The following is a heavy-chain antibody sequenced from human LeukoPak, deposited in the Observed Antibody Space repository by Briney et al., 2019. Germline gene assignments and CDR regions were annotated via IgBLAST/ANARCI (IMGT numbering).Heavy chain of an antibody. CDR3: ARVVYCSGGSCHIFAFDI. V-gene: IGHV3-11*01. Sequence: PGGSLRLSCAASGFTFSDYYMSWIRQAPGKGLEWVSYISSTGSTKFYADSVKGRFTISRDNAKHSLYLQVNSLRAEDTAVYYCARVVYCSGGSCHIFAFDIWGQGTMDTVSS. J-gene: IGHJ3*02. D-gene: IGHD2-15*01. CDR2: ISSTGSTK. CDR1: GFTFSDYY.